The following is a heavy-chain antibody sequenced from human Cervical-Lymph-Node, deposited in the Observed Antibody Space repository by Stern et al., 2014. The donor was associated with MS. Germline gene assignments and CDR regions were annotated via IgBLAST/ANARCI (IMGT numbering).Heavy chain of an antibody. CDR3: ARDSTKGGSNY. D-gene: IGHD1-26*01. CDR2: IWFDGANK. J-gene: IGHJ4*02. CDR1: GFTFSSYG. Sequence: VQLVESGGGVVQPGRSLRISCAASGFTFSSYGMHWVRQAPGKGLEWVSIIWFDGANKYCANSVKGRFSISRDNTMNTLYLQMNSLRAEDTAVYFCARDSTKGGSNYWGQGTLVIVSS. V-gene: IGHV3-33*01.